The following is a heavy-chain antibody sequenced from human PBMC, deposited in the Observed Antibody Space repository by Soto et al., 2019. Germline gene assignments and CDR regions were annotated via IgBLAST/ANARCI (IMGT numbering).Heavy chain of an antibody. Sequence: QVQLVQSGAEVKKPESSVKVSCKAPVGTFSTYAISWVRQAPGQGLEWMGGIIPMFGTANYAQRFQDRVTMTADESTNTVYMELSSLRSEDTGVYFCASGIQLWLRRMNNGYAGWGQGTLVTVSS. CDR2: IIPMFGTA. CDR1: VGTFSTYA. V-gene: IGHV1-69*12. D-gene: IGHD5-18*01. J-gene: IGHJ4*02. CDR3: ASGIQLWLRRMNNGYAG.